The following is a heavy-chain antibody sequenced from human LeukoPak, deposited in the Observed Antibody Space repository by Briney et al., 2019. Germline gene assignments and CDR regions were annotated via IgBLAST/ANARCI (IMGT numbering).Heavy chain of an antibody. V-gene: IGHV4-30-4*01. Sequence: PSETLSLTCTVSGGSISSGDYYWSWIRQPPGKGLEWIGCIYYSGSTYYNPSLKSRVTIPVDTSKNQFSLKLSSVTAADTAVYYCARGRVTMIVGAAFDIWGQGTMVTVSS. D-gene: IGHD3-22*01. CDR1: GGSISSGDYY. J-gene: IGHJ3*02. CDR2: IYYSGST. CDR3: ARGRVTMIVGAAFDI.